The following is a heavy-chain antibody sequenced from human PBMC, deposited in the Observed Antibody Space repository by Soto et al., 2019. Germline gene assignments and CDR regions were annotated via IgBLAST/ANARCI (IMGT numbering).Heavy chain of an antibody. Sequence: GGSLRLSCAASGFTFEDYAMHWVRQAPGKGLEWISGITWNGANIAYGDSVRGRFTVSRDNAKNSLYLQMTSLRVEDTALYYCAKNPRYYDSGRFYHPLDSWGPGTLVTVSS. D-gene: IGHD3-22*01. CDR2: ITWNGANI. CDR3: AKNPRYYDSGRFYHPLDS. V-gene: IGHV3-9*01. CDR1: GFTFEDYA. J-gene: IGHJ4*02.